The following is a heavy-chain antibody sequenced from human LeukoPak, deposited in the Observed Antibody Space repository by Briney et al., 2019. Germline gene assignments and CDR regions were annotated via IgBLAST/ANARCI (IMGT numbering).Heavy chain of an antibody. D-gene: IGHD6-25*01. CDR1: GYTLTELS. V-gene: IGHV1-24*01. CDR2: FDPEDGET. Sequence: ASVKVSCKVSGYTLTELSMHWVRQAPGKGLEWMGGFDPEDGETIYAQKFQGRVTMTKDTSTDTAYMELSSLRSEDTAVYYCARDGFGRQRHFDYWGQGTLVTVSS. CDR3: ARDGFGRQRHFDY. J-gene: IGHJ4*02.